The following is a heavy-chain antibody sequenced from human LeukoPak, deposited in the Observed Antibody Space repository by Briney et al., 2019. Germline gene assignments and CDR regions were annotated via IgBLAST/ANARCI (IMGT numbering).Heavy chain of an antibody. Sequence: SETLSLTCTVSGGSISSDYWSWIRQPPGKGLEWIGYIYYSGRTYYNPSLKSRITISVDTSKNQFSLKLSSVTAADTAVYYCARGFYSPHYWGQGTLVTVSS. CDR2: IYYSGRT. CDR3: ARGFYSPHY. D-gene: IGHD4-11*01. CDR1: GGSISSDY. V-gene: IGHV4-59*01. J-gene: IGHJ4*02.